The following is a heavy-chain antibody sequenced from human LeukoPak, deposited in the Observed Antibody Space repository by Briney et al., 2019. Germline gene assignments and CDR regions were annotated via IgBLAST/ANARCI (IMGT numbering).Heavy chain of an antibody. V-gene: IGHV4-39*01. D-gene: IGHD1-1*01. CDR2: IYYTGRT. Sequence: SETLSLTCTVSGVSISSSSHSWGWIRQPPGKGRVWTGTIYYTGRTYYNPSLESRLTISVDTSKNQFSLKLTSVTAADTAIYYCAQSLGSGNWIGNWFDPWGQGTLVTVSS. J-gene: IGHJ5*02. CDR3: AQSLGSGNWIGNWFDP. CDR1: GVSISSSSHS.